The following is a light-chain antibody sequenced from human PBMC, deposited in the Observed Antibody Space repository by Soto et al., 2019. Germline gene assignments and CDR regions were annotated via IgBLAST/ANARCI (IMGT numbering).Light chain of an antibody. Sequence: QSALTQPASVSGSHGQSITISRTGTRSNVGSYNFVSWYPQYLGKAPEPIFYEVCPRPSTFFNRFSGSKSGNTSSLILVGLQFDDEADYYCCSYAGNNSLVFGGGTKVTVL. CDR3: CSYAGNNSLV. CDR2: EVC. J-gene: IGLJ3*02. V-gene: IGLV2-23*02. CDR1: RSNVGSYNF.